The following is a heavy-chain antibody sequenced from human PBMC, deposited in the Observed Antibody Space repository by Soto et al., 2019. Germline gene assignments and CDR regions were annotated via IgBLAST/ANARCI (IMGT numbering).Heavy chain of an antibody. CDR2: MNPNSGNT. Sequence: ASVTVSCKASGYTFTSYDINWVRQATEQGLEWMGWMNPNSGNTGYAQKFQGRVTMTRNTSISTAYMELSSLRSEDTAVYYCARGVDNGDYPNWFDPWGQGTLVTVSS. V-gene: IGHV1-8*01. D-gene: IGHD4-17*01. CDR1: GYTFTSYD. J-gene: IGHJ5*02. CDR3: ARGVDNGDYPNWFDP.